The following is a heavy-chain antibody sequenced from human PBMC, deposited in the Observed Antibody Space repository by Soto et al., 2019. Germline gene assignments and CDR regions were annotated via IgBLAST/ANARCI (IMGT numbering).Heavy chain of an antibody. D-gene: IGHD2-15*01. Sequence: GGSLRLSCAASGFTFSSYSMNWVRQAPGKGLEWVSSISSSSSYIYYADSVKGRFTISRDNAKNSLYLQMNSLRAEDTAVYYCARLWLGYCSGGSCYSGYYYYMDVWGKGTTVTVSS. CDR2: ISSSSSYI. V-gene: IGHV3-21*01. CDR1: GFTFSSYS. J-gene: IGHJ6*03. CDR3: ARLWLGYCSGGSCYSGYYYYMDV.